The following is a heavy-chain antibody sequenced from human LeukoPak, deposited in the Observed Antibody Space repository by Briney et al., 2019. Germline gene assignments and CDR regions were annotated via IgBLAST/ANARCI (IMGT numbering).Heavy chain of an antibody. D-gene: IGHD2-15*01. CDR3: ARVLGSGYSDY. J-gene: IGHJ4*02. V-gene: IGHV4-59*01. Sequence: SETLSLTCTVSGGSISSYYWSWIRQPPGKGLEWLGYIYSNGSTNYNPSLKSRVTISVDTSKNQFSLKLSSVTAAGTAVYYCARVLGSGYSDYWGQGTLVTVSS. CDR2: IYSNGST. CDR1: GGSISSYY.